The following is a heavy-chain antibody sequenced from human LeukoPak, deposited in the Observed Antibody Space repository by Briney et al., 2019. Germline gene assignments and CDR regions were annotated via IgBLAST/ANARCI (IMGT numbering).Heavy chain of an antibody. Sequence: ASVKVSCKASGGTFSSYAISWVRQAPGQGLEWMGRIIPIFGTANYAQKFQGRVTITADKSTSTAYMELCSLRSEDTAVYYCAIGGSTSPVRLGGQYYFDYWGQGTLVTVSS. CDR2: IIPIFGTA. CDR3: AIGGSTSPVRLGGQYYFDY. V-gene: IGHV1-69*06. CDR1: GGTFSSYA. J-gene: IGHJ4*02. D-gene: IGHD2-2*01.